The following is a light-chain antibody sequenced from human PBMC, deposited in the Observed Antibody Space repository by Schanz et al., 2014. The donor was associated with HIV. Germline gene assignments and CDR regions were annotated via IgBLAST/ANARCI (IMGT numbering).Light chain of an antibody. Sequence: EIVMTQSPGTLSVSPGERATLSCRASQTVSNNLAWYQQKPGQAPRLLIYGASTRATGIPARFSGSGSGTEFTLTISSLQPEDFATYYCQQTNSFPRTFGGGTKVDFK. CDR2: GAS. V-gene: IGKV3-15*01. J-gene: IGKJ4*01. CDR1: QTVSNN. CDR3: QQTNSFPRT.